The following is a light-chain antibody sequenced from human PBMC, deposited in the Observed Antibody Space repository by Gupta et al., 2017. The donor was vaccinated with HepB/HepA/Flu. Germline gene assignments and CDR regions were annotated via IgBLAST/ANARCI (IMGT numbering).Light chain of an antibody. CDR2: LGS. V-gene: IGKV2-28*01. CDR3: KQALQTVT. J-gene: IGKJ3*01. CDR1: QSLLHSNGYNY. Sequence: DIVMTQSPLSLPVTPGEPASISCRSSQSLLHSNGYNYWDWYLQKPGQSPQLLIDLGSNRASGVPDRCSGSGTGTDFTLKSSRVEAEDVGVYYCKQALQTVTFGRGTKVDIK.